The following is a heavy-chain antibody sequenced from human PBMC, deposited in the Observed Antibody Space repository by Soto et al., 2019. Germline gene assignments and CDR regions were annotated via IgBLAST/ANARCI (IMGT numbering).Heavy chain of an antibody. V-gene: IGHV4-38-2*01. CDR1: GYSISIGFV. CDR3: SRSGRAQLPPGE. CDR2: ICHTGTT. Sequence: PSVTLSLTCSVSGYSISIGFVWGLFSQSPGKELEWIGNICHTGTTYYNPSLRSRVTLSRDTSKNQFSLELTSVTAADTAIYYCSRSGRAQLPPGEWGQGVLVTVSS. J-gene: IGHJ4*02. D-gene: IGHD2-21*01.